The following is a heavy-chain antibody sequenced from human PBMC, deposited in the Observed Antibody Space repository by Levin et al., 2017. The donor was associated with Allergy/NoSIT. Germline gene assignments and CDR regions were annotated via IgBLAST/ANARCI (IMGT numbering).Heavy chain of an antibody. CDR1: GFTFSSYG. V-gene: IGHV3-30*03. D-gene: IGHD2-21*01. CDR2: ISYDGSNK. CDR3: AREIRIRYGMDV. Sequence: GGSLRLSCAASGFTFSSYGMHWVHQAPGKGLEWVAVISYDGSNKYYADSVKGRFTISRDNSKNTLYLQMNSLRAEDTAVYYCAREIRIRYGMDVWGQGTTVTVSS. J-gene: IGHJ6*02.